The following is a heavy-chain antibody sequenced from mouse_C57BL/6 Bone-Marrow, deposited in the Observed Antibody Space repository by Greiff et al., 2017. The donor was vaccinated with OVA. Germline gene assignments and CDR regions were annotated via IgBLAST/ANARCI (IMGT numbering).Heavy chain of an antibody. J-gene: IGHJ1*03. CDR2: ISNLAYSI. CDR1: GFTFSDYG. Sequence: EVMLVESGGGLVQPGGSLKLSCAASGFTFSDYGMAWVRQAPRKGPEWVAFISNLAYSIYYADTVTGRFTISRENAKNTLYLEMSSLRSEDTAMYYCARHLHYGSSYGYFDVWGTGTTVTVSS. D-gene: IGHD1-1*01. V-gene: IGHV5-15*01. CDR3: ARHLHYGSSYGYFDV.